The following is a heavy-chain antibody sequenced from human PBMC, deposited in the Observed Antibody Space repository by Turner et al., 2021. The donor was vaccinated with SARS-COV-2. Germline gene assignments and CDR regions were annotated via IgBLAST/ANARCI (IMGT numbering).Heavy chain of an antibody. Sequence: EVQLVESGGGLVQPGGSLSLSCAASGFTFSSYTMNWVRQAPGKGLEWVSYISSSSSTIYYADSVKGRFTISRDNAKNSLYLQMNSLRAEDTAVYYCARDLGGYFDYWGQGTLVTVSS. CDR1: GFTFSSYT. J-gene: IGHJ4*02. V-gene: IGHV3-48*01. D-gene: IGHD2-15*01. CDR2: ISSSSSTI. CDR3: ARDLGGYFDY.